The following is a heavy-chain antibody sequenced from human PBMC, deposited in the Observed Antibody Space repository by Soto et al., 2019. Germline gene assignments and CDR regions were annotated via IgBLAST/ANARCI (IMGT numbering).Heavy chain of an antibody. V-gene: IGHV4-31*03. J-gene: IGHJ6*02. CDR1: GGSISSGGYY. Sequence: SETLSLTCTVSGGSISSGGYYWSWLRQHPGKGLEWIGYIYYSGSTYYNPSLKSRVTISVDTSKNQFSLKLSSVTAADTAVYYCARGPGSWKGYYYYGMDVWGQGTTVTVSS. D-gene: IGHD6-13*01. CDR3: ARGPGSWKGYYYYGMDV. CDR2: IYYSGST.